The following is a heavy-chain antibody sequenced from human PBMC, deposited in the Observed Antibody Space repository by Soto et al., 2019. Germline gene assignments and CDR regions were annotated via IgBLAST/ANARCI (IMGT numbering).Heavy chain of an antibody. D-gene: IGHD4-17*01. CDR3: ARDYGDYLRRHWFDP. CDR2: ISAYNGNT. J-gene: IGHJ5*02. Sequence: QVPLVQSGAEVKKPGASVKVSCKASGYTFTSYGISWVRQAPGQGLEWMGWISAYNGNTNYAQKLQGRVTMTTDTSTSTAYMELRSMRSDDTAVYYCARDYGDYLRRHWFDPWGQGTLVTVSS. V-gene: IGHV1-18*01. CDR1: GYTFTSYG.